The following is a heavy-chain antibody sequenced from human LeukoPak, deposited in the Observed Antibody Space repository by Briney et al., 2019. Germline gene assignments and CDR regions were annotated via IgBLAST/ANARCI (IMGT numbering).Heavy chain of an antibody. J-gene: IGHJ4*02. CDR1: GGSISSYY. CDR2: IYYSGST. V-gene: IGHV4-59*01. CDR3: ARAAGSGWTPFDY. Sequence: SETLSLTCTVSGGSISSYYWSWIRQPPGKGLEWIGYIYYSGSTNYNPSLKSRVTISVDTSKNQSSLKLSSVTAADTAVYYCARAAGSGWTPFDYWGQGTLVTVSS. D-gene: IGHD6-19*01.